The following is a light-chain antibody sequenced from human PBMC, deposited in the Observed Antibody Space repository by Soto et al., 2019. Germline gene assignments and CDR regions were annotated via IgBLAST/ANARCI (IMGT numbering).Light chain of an antibody. V-gene: IGKV1-6*01. CDR3: LQDYNYPRT. CDR1: QGIRND. CDR2: ATS. Sequence: AIQMTQSPSSLSASVGDRVTITCRASQGIRNDLGWYQQRPGEAPKLLIYATSNLQSGVPSRFSGSGSGTDFTLTISSLQPEDFATYYCLQDYNYPRTFGQGTKVEIK. J-gene: IGKJ1*01.